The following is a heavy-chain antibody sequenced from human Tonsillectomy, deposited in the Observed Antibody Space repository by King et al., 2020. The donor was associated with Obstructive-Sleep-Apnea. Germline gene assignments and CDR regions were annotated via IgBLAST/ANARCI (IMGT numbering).Heavy chain of an antibody. D-gene: IGHD4-17*01. Sequence: VQLVESGGGLVQTGRSLRLSCAASGFTFNDYAMHWVRQAPGKGLEWVSAISWNSGSRGYADSVKGRFTISRDNAKNSLYLQMNSLRAEDTALYYCAKGDYGDSPFDYWGQGTLVTVSS. V-gene: IGHV3-9*01. CDR1: GFTFNDYA. CDR2: ISWNSGSR. CDR3: AKGDYGDSPFDY. J-gene: IGHJ4*02.